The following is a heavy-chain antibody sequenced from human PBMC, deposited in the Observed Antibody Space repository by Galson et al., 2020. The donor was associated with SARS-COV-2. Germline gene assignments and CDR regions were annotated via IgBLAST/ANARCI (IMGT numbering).Heavy chain of an antibody. Sequence: GESLKISCAASGFTFSSYWMSWVRQAPGKGLEWVANIRHDGSEKYYVDSVKGRFTISRDNTKNSLYLRMNSLRAEDTAVYYCAREIIDIWGQGTMVTVSS. CDR2: IRHDGSEK. V-gene: IGHV3-7*01. J-gene: IGHJ3*02. CDR3: AREIIDI. CDR1: GFTFSSYW.